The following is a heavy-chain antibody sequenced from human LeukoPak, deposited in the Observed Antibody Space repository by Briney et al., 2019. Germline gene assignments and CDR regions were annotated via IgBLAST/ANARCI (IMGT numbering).Heavy chain of an antibody. D-gene: IGHD5-12*01. CDR2: TRSKTYGGTT. CDR3: TRGLMGYTGYDDY. CDR1: GFTFTNAW. V-gene: IGHV3-49*04. Sequence: GGSLRLSCAASGFTFTNAWMSWVRQAPGKGLEWVGFTRSKTYGGTTEYAASVKGRFTISRDDSKSIAYLQMNSLRTEDTAVYYCTRGLMGYTGYDDYWGQGTLVAVSS. J-gene: IGHJ4*02.